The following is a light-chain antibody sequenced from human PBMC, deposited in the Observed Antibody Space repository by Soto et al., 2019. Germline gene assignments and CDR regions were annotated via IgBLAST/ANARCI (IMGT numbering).Light chain of an antibody. Sequence: QSVLTQSYSASASLGSSVKLTCTLRSGHSSYIIAWHQQQPGKAPRYLMKLEGSGSYNKGSGVPDRFSSSSSGADRYLTISNLQFEDEADYYCETWDSNTRVFGGGTKVTVL. CDR2: LEGSGSY. CDR1: SGHSSYI. CDR3: ETWDSNTRV. V-gene: IGLV4-60*02. J-gene: IGLJ3*02.